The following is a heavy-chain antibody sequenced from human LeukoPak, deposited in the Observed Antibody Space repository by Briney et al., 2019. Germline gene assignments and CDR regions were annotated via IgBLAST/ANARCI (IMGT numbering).Heavy chain of an antibody. CDR3: ARARNYGTVFDS. V-gene: IGHV3-21*06. CDR1: GFTFWNYA. J-gene: IGHJ4*02. D-gene: IGHD3-10*01. Sequence: GGSLRLSCAASGFTFWNYAMTWIRQAPGKGLEWVSSISGSNTYIYYADSVKGRFTISRDNAKNSLYLQMNSLRAEDTAVYYCARARNYGTVFDSWGQGTLVTVSS. CDR2: ISGSNTYI.